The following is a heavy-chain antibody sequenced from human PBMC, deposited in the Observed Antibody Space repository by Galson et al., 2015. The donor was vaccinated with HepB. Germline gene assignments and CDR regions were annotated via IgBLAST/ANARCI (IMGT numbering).Heavy chain of an antibody. D-gene: IGHD3-22*01. J-gene: IGHJ6*02. CDR3: AREGGMSETYYDLLDYYYGVDV. Sequence: SLRLSCAASGFTFSSYSMNWVRQAPGKGLEWVSSISSSGSYIYDADSVKGRFTISRDNAKNSLYLQMNSLRAEDTAVYYCAREGGMSETYYDLLDYYYGVDVWGLGTTVTVSS. CDR1: GFTFSSYS. V-gene: IGHV3-21*01. CDR2: ISSSGSYI.